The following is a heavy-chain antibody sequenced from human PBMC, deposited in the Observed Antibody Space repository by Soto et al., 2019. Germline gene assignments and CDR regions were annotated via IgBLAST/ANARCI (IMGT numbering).Heavy chain of an antibody. CDR3: ARALEGYCSGGSCYMVSYYYGMDV. CDR1: GGTFSSYA. CDR2: IIPIFGTA. V-gene: IGHV1-69*13. Sequence: ASVKVSCKASGGTFSSYAISWVRRAPGQGLEWMGGIIPIFGTANYAQKFQGRVTITADESTSTAYMELSSLRSEDTAVYYCARALEGYCSGGSCYMVSYYYGMDVWGQGTTVTVS. D-gene: IGHD2-15*01. J-gene: IGHJ6*02.